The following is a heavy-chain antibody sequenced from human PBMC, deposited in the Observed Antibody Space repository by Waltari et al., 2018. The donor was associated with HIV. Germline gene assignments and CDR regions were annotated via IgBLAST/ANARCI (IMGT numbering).Heavy chain of an antibody. D-gene: IGHD6-13*01. V-gene: IGHV4-34*01. CDR2: INHSGST. Sequence: QVQLPLSGAGLLTPPETLSHTCATPGASFPGSYCCWIPQPPGKGLEWIGEINHSGSTNYNPSLKSRVTISVDTSKNQFSLKLSSVTAADTAVYYCARGRIAAAGTVYYGMDVWGQGTTVTVSS. CDR3: ARGRIAAAGTVYYGMDV. CDR1: GASFPGSY. J-gene: IGHJ6*02.